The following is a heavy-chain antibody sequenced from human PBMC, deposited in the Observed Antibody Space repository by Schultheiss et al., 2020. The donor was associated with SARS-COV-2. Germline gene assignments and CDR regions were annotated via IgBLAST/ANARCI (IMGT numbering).Heavy chain of an antibody. Sequence: GGSLRLSCAASGFTFSSYAMHWVRQAPGKGLEWVAVISYDESNKYYADSVKGRFTISRDNSKNTLYLQMNSLRAEDTAVYYCARDSRGYGDYAEPPGDYYYYGMDVWGQGTTVTVSS. CDR1: GFTFSSYA. CDR2: ISYDESNK. J-gene: IGHJ6*02. CDR3: ARDSRGYGDYAEPPGDYYYYGMDV. D-gene: IGHD4-17*01. V-gene: IGHV3-30-3*01.